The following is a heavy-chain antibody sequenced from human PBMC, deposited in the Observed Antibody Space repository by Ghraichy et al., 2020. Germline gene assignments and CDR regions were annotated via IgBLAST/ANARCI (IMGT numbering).Heavy chain of an antibody. J-gene: IGHJ4*02. V-gene: IGHV3-48*02. CDR1: GFTFSSYS. CDR2: ISESGGST. D-gene: IGHD6-19*01. Sequence: GGSLRLSCVASGFTFSSYSMNWVRQAPGKGLEWVSYISESGGSTYYADSVKGRFTISRDNAKNSLSLQMNSLRDDDTAVYYCARRPSSYTSGWGFDAWGQGTLVTVSS. CDR3: ARRPSSYTSGWGFDA.